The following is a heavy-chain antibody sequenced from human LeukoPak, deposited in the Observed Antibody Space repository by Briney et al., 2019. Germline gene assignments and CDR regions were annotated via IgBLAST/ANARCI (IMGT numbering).Heavy chain of an antibody. Sequence: GASVKVSCKASGYTFTGYYMHWVRQVPGQGLEWMGWINPNSGGTKYAQKFRGRVTMTRDTSISTAYMELNRLRSDDTAVYYCARVMNREGTNYWGQGTLVTVPS. CDR2: INPNSGGT. CDR3: ARVMNREGTNY. CDR1: GYTFTGYY. D-gene: IGHD1/OR15-1a*01. J-gene: IGHJ4*02. V-gene: IGHV1-2*02.